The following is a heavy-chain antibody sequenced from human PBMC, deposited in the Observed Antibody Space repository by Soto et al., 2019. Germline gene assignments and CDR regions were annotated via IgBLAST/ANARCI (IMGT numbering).Heavy chain of an antibody. J-gene: IGHJ4*02. Sequence: PGWCLRLSFVAAGCVFSSYGRSWVRKAPRKGLEWVANIKQDGSEKYYVDSVKGRFTISRDNAKNSLYLQMNSLRAEDTAVYYCARIYYDILTGYPTYFDYWGQGTLVTVSS. CDR1: GCVFSSYG. D-gene: IGHD3-9*01. V-gene: IGHV3-7*01. CDR3: ARIYYDILTGYPTYFDY. CDR2: IKQDGSEK.